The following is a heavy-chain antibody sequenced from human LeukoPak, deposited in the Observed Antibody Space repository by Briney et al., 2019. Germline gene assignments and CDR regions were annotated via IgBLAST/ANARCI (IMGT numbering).Heavy chain of an antibody. J-gene: IGHJ3*02. CDR1: GFTFSSYA. V-gene: IGHV3-64*01. D-gene: IGHD3-3*01. Sequence: GGSLRLSCAASGFTFSSYAMHWVRQAPGKGLEYVSAISSNGDNTYYANFVKGRFTISRDNSKNTLYLQMGSLRAEDMSVYYCARVGFQTAFDIWGQGTKVTVSS. CDR2: ISSNGDNT. CDR3: ARVGFQTAFDI.